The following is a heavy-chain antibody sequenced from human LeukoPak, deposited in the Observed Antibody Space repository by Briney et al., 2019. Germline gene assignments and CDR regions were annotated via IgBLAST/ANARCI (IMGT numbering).Heavy chain of an antibody. D-gene: IGHD2-15*01. CDR3: ARDYVTIRGPGCSGGSCYMWFDP. V-gene: IGHV1-2*02. CDR2: INPNSGGT. CDR1: GYTFTGYY. Sequence: ASVKVSCKASGYTFTGYYMHWVRQAPGQGLEWMGWINPNSGGTNYAQKFQGRVTMTRDTSISTAYMELSRLRSDDTAVYYCARDYVTIRGPGCSGGSCYMWFDPWGQGTLVTVSS. J-gene: IGHJ5*02.